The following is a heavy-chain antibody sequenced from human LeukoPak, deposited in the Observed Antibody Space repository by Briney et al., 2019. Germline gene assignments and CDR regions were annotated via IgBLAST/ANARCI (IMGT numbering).Heavy chain of an antibody. V-gene: IGHV3-7*01. D-gene: IGHD3-16*01. CDR2: IRQDGSET. CDR3: VSNWGSYPDC. Sequence: GGSLRLSCAASGFTFCNYWMTWVRQAPGKGLEWVANIRQDGSETFYVDSVKGRFTISRDNAKNSLYLQMNSLRAEDTALYYCVSNWGSYPDCWGQGALVAVSA. CDR1: GFTFCNYW. J-gene: IGHJ4*02.